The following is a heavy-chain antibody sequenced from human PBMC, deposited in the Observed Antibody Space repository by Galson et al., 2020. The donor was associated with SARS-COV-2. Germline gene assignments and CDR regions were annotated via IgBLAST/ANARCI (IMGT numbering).Heavy chain of an antibody. CDR1: GFVFSKAW. V-gene: IGHV3-15*04. CDR3: TTDQDLVVPDDVQGGFQN. CDR2: IESRTGGRTT. D-gene: IGHD2-2*01. J-gene: IGHJ1*01. Sequence: GGSLRLSCAASGFVFSKAWMAWVRHAPGKGLEWVGRIESRTGGRTTDYAAPVKGRFTISRDDSKNTLYLQMNSRRNEDTAVYYCTTDQDLVVPDDVQGGFQNWGQGTLVTVSS.